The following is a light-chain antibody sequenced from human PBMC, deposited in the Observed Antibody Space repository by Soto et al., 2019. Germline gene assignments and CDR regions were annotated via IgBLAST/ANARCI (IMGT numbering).Light chain of an antibody. CDR1: SSNIGRNS. V-gene: IGLV1-51*01. J-gene: IGLJ3*02. CDR2: DHN. Sequence: QSVLTQPPSVSAAPGQKVTISCSGSSSNIGRNSVSWFQHLPGTAPKLLIYDHNERPSGIPDRFSGSKSGTSATLGITGLQTGDEADYFCGTWDSSLSSWVFGGGTKVTVL. CDR3: GTWDSSLSSWV.